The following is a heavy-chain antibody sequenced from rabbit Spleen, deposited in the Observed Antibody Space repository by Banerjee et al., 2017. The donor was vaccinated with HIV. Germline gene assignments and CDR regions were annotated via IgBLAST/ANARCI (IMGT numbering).Heavy chain of an antibody. CDR1: GFSFNSGYD. V-gene: IGHV1S40*01. Sequence: QSLEESGGGLVKPGASLTLTCKASGFSFNSGYDMCWVRQAPGKGLEWVACAYAGGSGSTYSATWANGRFTISKTSTTVTLQMTSLTASDTATYFCARDTSSSFSSYGMDLWGPGTLVTVS. J-gene: IGHJ6*01. CDR2: AYAGGSGST. D-gene: IGHD1-1*01. CDR3: ARDTSSSFSSYGMDL.